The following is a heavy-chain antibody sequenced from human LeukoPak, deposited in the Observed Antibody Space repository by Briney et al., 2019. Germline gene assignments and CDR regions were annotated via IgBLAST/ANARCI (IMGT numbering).Heavy chain of an antibody. V-gene: IGHV4-59*01. CDR1: GGSISSYY. J-gene: IGHJ4*02. Sequence: KPSETLSLTCTVSGGSISSYYWSWIRQPPGKGLEWIGYIYYSGSTNYNPSLKSRVTIPVDTSKNQFSLKLSSVTAADTAVYYCARADSGYDGYDYWGQGTLVTVSS. CDR3: ARADSGYDGYDY. CDR2: IYYSGST. D-gene: IGHD5-12*01.